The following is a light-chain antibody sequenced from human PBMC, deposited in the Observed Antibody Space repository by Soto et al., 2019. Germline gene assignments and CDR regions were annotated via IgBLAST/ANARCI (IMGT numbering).Light chain of an antibody. CDR3: CSYAGRSTV. V-gene: IGLV2-23*01. J-gene: IGLJ2*01. Sequence: QSVLTQPASVSGSPGQSITISCTGTSSDVGSYNLVSWYQQHPGKAPKFMIYEGSKRPSGVSNRFSGSKSGNTASLTISGLQAEDEADYYCCSYAGRSTVFGGGTKLTVL. CDR2: EGS. CDR1: SSDVGSYNL.